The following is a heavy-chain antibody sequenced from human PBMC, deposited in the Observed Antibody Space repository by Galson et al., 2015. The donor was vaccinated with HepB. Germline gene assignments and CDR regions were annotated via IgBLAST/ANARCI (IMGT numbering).Heavy chain of an antibody. CDR2: VTTKTDGATT. V-gene: IGHV3-15*01. D-gene: IGHD3-10*01. CDR3: TSTFGVLRGTRGSFDI. CDR1: GFTFNNAW. Sequence: SLRLSCATSGFTFNNAWMNWVRQAPGKGLEWVGLVTTKTDGATTGYAAPVKGRFTISRDDSKNTLYLQMNSLTTEDTAVYYCTSTFGVLRGTRGSFDIWGQGTMVTVSS. J-gene: IGHJ3*02.